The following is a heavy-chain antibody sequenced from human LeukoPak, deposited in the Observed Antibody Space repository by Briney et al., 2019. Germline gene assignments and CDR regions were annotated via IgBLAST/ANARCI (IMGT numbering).Heavy chain of an antibody. CDR1: GYTFTGYY. CDR2: INPNSGGT. CDR3: ARTSINPQGLASTNWFDP. J-gene: IGHJ5*02. V-gene: IGHV1-2*06. D-gene: IGHD6-19*01. Sequence: GASVKVSCKSSGYTFTGYYMHWVRQAPGQGLEWMGRINPNSGGTNYAQKFQGRVTMTRDTSISTAYMELSRLRSDDTAVYYCARTSINPQGLASTNWFDPWGQGTLVTVSS.